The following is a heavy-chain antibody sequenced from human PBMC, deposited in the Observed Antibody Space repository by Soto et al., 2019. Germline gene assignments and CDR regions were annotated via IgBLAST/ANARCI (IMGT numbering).Heavy chain of an antibody. CDR1: GGSISSGDYY. Sequence: PSETLSLTCAVSGGSISSGDYYWSWIRQPPGKGLEWIGYIYYSGSTYYNPSLKSRVTISVDTSKNQFSLKLSSVTAADTAVYYCASDKRSNSYYYYGMDVWGQGTTVTVSS. CDR3: ASDKRSNSYYYYGMDV. J-gene: IGHJ6*02. CDR2: IYYSGST. D-gene: IGHD4-4*01. V-gene: IGHV4-30-4*01.